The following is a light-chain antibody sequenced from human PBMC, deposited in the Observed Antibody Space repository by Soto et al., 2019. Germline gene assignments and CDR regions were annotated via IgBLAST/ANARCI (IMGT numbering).Light chain of an antibody. Sequence: SVLTQPPSASGTPGQRVTISCSGSFSKIGSNYVYWYQQFPGTAPKLLIYKNNQRPSGVPDRFSGSKSDTSASLAISGLRSDDEAQYYCAAWDDSLRGWVFGGGTKVTVL. J-gene: IGLJ3*02. CDR3: AAWDDSLRGWV. CDR2: KNN. CDR1: FSKIGSNY. V-gene: IGLV1-47*01.